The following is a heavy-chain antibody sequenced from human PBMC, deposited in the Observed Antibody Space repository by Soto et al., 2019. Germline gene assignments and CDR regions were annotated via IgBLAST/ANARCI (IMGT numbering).Heavy chain of an antibody. CDR1: GGSFSGYY. CDR3: ARGRGLLPIRGPIYGMDV. V-gene: IGHV4-34*01. D-gene: IGHD2-21*01. Sequence: SETLSLTCAVYGGSFSGYYWSWSRQPPGKGLEWIGEINHSGSTNYNPSLKSRVTISVDTSKNQFSLKLSSVTAADTAVYYCARGRGLLPIRGPIYGMDVWGQRITVTVSS. J-gene: IGHJ6*02. CDR2: INHSGST.